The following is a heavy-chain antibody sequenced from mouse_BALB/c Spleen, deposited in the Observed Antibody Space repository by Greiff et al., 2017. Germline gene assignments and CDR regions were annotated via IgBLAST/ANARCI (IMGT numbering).Heavy chain of an antibody. CDR3: STMIRAY. CDR2: IYPGSGST. J-gene: IGHJ3*01. V-gene: IGHV1S22*01. D-gene: IGHD2-4*01. Sequence: LQQPGSELVRPGASVKLSCKASGYTFTSYWMHWVKQRPGQGLEWIGKIYPGSGSTNYDEKFKSKATLTVDTSSSTAYMQLSSLTSEDSAVYYCSTMIRAYWGQGTLVTVSA. CDR1: GYTFTSYW.